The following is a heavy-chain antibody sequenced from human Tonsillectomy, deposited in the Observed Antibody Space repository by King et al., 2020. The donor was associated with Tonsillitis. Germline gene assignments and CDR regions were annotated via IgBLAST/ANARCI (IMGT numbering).Heavy chain of an antibody. V-gene: IGHV3-11*05. CDR1: GFIFGDYY. CDR3: ARVLCGGSCSNFDS. J-gene: IGHJ4*02. Sequence: QLVQSGGGLVKPGGSLRLSCAASGFIFGDYYMSWIRQAPGKGLEWGSYISSSSIYINYADSVKGRFTISRDNAKNSLYLQMNSLRAEDTAVYYCARVLCGGSCSNFDSWGQGTLVTVSS. D-gene: IGHD2-15*01. CDR2: ISSSSIYI.